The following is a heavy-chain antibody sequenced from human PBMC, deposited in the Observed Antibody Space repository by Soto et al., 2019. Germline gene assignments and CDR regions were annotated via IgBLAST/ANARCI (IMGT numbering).Heavy chain of an antibody. CDR1: GFTFSSYW. CDR2: INSDGSST. V-gene: IGHV3-74*02. CDR3: VRQSLVVAAATRADY. D-gene: IGHD2-15*01. J-gene: IGHJ4*02. Sequence: EVQLVESGGGLVQPGGSLRLSCAASGFTFSSYWMHWVRQAPGKGLVWVSRINSDGSSTSYADSVKGRFTISRDNAKNTLYLQMNSLRAEDTAVYYCVRQSLVVAAATRADYWGQGTLVTVST.